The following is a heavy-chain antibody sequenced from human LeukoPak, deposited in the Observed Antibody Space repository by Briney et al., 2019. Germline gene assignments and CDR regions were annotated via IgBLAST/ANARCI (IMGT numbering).Heavy chain of an antibody. Sequence: PGGSLRLSCAASGFTFSDYYMSWIRQAPGKGLEWVSYISSSSSYTNYADSVKGRFTISRDNAKNSLYLQMNSLRAEDTAVYYCATRFWSGYSPFDYWGQGTLVTVSS. CDR1: GFTFSDYY. J-gene: IGHJ4*02. V-gene: IGHV3-11*06. CDR2: ISSSSSYT. D-gene: IGHD3-3*01. CDR3: ATRFWSGYSPFDY.